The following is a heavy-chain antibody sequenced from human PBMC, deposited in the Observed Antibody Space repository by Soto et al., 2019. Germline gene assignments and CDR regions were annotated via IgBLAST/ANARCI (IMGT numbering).Heavy chain of an antibody. CDR3: TTASAGYTFGFDV. D-gene: IGHD6-13*01. J-gene: IGHJ4*02. CDR1: GFTFSTST. Sequence: SVKVSCKASGFTFSTSTIQWVRQTRGHRLEWIGWIVVGNGNANFAQNLRQRVTFSRVQSTSTVYMEVNSLRPDDTAMYYCTTASAGYTFGFDVWGQGSLVTVS. CDR2: IVVGNGNA. V-gene: IGHV1-58*02.